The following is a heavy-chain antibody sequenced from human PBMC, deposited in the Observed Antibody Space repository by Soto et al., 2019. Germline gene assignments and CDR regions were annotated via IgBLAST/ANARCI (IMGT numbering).Heavy chain of an antibody. J-gene: IGHJ6*02. V-gene: IGHV1-69*13. CDR2: IIPIFGTA. CDR3: ARVTTIAAAGDLYYYYGMDV. Sequence: SVKVSCKASGGTFSSYAISWVRQAPGQGLEWMGGIIPIFGTANYAQKFQGRVTITADESTSTAYMELSSLRSEDTAVYYCARVTTIAAAGDLYYYYGMDVWGQGTTVTVSS. CDR1: GGTFSSYA. D-gene: IGHD6-13*01.